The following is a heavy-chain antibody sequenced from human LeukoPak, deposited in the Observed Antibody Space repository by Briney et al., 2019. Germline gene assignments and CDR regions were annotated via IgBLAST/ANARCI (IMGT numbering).Heavy chain of an antibody. V-gene: IGHV4-4*07. CDR2: IYTSGST. D-gene: IGHD3-10*01. CDR3: ARVKYYYGSGSHWFDP. CDR1: GGSISSYY. Sequence: SETLSLTCTVSGGSISSYYWSWIRQPAGKGLEWIGRIYTSGSTNYNPPLKSRVTMSVDTSKNQFSLKLSSVTAADTAVYYCARVKYYYGSGSHWFDPWGQGTLVTVSS. J-gene: IGHJ5*02.